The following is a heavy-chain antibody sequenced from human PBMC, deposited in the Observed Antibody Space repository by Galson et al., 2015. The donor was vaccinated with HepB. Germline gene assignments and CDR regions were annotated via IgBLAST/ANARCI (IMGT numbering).Heavy chain of an antibody. Sequence: SLRLSCAASGFTFSNYAMHWVRQAPGKGLEWVAVISYDGTFKYSADSVKGRFTISRDNSKNTLYLQMNSLRAEDTAVYYCARDFGGWPPYYFNYWGQGTLVTVSS. D-gene: IGHD6-19*01. CDR3: ARDFGGWPPYYFNY. J-gene: IGHJ4*02. V-gene: IGHV3-30*04. CDR2: ISYDGTFK. CDR1: GFTFSNYA.